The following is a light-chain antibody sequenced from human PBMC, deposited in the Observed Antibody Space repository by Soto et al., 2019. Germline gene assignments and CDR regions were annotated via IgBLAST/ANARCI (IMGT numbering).Light chain of an antibody. J-gene: IGKJ1*01. CDR3: QLYYSGM. CDR1: QSVDSNY. Sequence: EIVLTQSPGTLSLSPGERATLSCRASQSVDSNYLGWYQQKPGQAPRLLIYAASSRATGIPDRFSGGGSGTDFTLTISRLEPEDFAVYYCQLYYSGMFGQVTKVEIK. CDR2: AAS. V-gene: IGKV3-20*01.